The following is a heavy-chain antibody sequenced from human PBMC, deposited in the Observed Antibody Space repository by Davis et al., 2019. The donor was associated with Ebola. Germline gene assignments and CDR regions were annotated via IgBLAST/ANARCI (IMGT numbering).Heavy chain of an antibody. Sequence: AASVKVSCKASGYTFTRYYIHWVRQAPGQGLEWMGWINPNSCDTKYSQKFQGWVTMTRDTPISTAYMELNRLTSDDTAVYYCARDRVCSGATCYAYFDFWGQGTLVTVSS. CDR2: INPNSCDT. D-gene: IGHD2-15*01. J-gene: IGHJ4*02. CDR1: GYTFTRYY. CDR3: ARDRVCSGATCYAYFDF. V-gene: IGHV1-2*04.